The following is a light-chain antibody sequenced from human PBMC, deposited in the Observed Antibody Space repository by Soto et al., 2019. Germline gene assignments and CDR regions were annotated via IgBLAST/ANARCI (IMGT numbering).Light chain of an antibody. J-gene: IGLJ2*01. V-gene: IGLV4-69*01. CDR3: QTWGADSVI. CDR1: SGHSSYA. Sequence: QPVLTQSPSASASLGASVKLTCTLSSGHSSYAIAWHQQQPEKGPRFLMKPNSDGRHSKGHGISDRFSGSSSGAERYLTISSLQSEDEADYYCQTWGADSVIFGGGTKLTVL. CDR2: PNSDGRH.